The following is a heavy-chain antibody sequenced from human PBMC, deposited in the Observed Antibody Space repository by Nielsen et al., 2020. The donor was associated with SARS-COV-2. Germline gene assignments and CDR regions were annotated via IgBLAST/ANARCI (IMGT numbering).Heavy chain of an antibody. CDR2: INAGNGNT. D-gene: IGHD3-10*01. Sequence: WVRQAPGQRLEWMGWINAGNGNTKYSQKFQGRVTITRDTSASTAYMELSSLRSEDTAVYYCARELLWFGEPTNWFDPWGLGTLVTVSS. J-gene: IGHJ5*02. V-gene: IGHV1-3*01. CDR3: ARELLWFGEPTNWFDP.